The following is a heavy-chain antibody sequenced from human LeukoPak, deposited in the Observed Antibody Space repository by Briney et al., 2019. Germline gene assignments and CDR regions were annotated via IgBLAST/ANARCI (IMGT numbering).Heavy chain of an antibody. J-gene: IGHJ4*02. V-gene: IGHV3-74*01. D-gene: IGHD5-24*01. CDR3: ASGYTYGYYYLEY. Sequence: PGGSLRLSCEASGFTFSSHWMYWIRQDAGKRLMWVSRINSDGSSTTYGDSVKGRFTISRDNGKNTLYLQMNSLRAEDTAVYFCASGYTYGYYYLEYWGLGILVTVSS. CDR1: GFTFSSHW. CDR2: INSDGSST.